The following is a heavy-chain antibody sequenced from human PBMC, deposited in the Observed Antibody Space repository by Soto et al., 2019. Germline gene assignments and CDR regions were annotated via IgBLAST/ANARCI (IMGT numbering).Heavy chain of an antibody. J-gene: IGHJ4*02. CDR1: GFTFSSYS. V-gene: IGHV3-21*01. D-gene: IGHD2-15*01. Sequence: GGSLRLSCAASGFTFSSYSMNWVRQAPGTGLEWVSSISSSSSYIYYADSVKGRFTISRDNAKNSLYLQMNSLRAEDTAVYYCARDRIRTGSPAFDYWGQGTLVTVSS. CDR2: ISSSSSYI. CDR3: ARDRIRTGSPAFDY.